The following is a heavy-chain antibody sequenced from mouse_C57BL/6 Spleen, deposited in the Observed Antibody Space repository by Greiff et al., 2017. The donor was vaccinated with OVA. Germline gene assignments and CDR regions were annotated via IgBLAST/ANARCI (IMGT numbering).Heavy chain of an antibody. J-gene: IGHJ1*03. V-gene: IGHV1-82*01. CDR2: IYPGDGDT. CDR3: ARGRLDV. CDR1: GYAFSSSW. Sequence: VQLQQSGPELVKPGASVKISCKASGYAFSSSWMNWVKQRPGKGLEWIGRIYPGDGDTNYNGKFKGKATLTADKSSSTAYMQLSSLTSEDSAVYFCARGRLDVWGTGTTVTVSS.